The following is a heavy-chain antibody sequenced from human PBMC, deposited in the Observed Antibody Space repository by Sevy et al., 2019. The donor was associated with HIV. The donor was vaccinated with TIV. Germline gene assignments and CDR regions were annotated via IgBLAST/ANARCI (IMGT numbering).Heavy chain of an antibody. D-gene: IGHD3-10*01. Sequence: GGSLRLSCAASGFTFSSYSMNWVRQAPGKGLEWVSSISSSSSYIYYADSVKGRFTISRNNDKNSLYLQMNGLRAEDTAVYYCARENYGSGDGGAFDYWGQGTLVTVSS. CDR2: ISSSSSYI. CDR1: GFTFSSYS. CDR3: ARENYGSGDGGAFDY. J-gene: IGHJ4*02. V-gene: IGHV3-21*01.